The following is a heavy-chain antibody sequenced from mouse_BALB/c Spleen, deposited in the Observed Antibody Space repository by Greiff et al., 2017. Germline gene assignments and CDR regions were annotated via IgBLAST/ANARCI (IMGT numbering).Heavy chain of an antibody. CDR2: IYPGNVNT. V-gene: IGHV1S56*01. J-gene: IGHJ4*01. D-gene: IGHD1-1*01. CDR1: GYTFTSYY. CDR3: AILITTVVAEVYAMDY. Sequence: VKLQESGPELVKPGASVRISCKASGYTFTSYYIHWVKQRPGQGLEWIGWIYPGNVNTKYNEKFKGKATLTADKSSSTAYMQLSSLTSEDSAVYFCAILITTVVAEVYAMDYWGQGTSVTVSS.